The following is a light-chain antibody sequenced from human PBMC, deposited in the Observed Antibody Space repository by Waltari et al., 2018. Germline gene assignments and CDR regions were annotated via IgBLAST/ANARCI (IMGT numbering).Light chain of an antibody. J-gene: IGKJ2*01. Sequence: DIQMIQSPSSVSASLGDRVTITCRASQDIGRWLAWYQHKPGRAPNLLIFAASRLQNGVPSRFSGSGSGTYFTLTINSLQPEDFATYYCQQTNTFPFTFGQGTKLEIK. V-gene: IGKV1-12*01. CDR1: QDIGRW. CDR2: AAS. CDR3: QQTNTFPFT.